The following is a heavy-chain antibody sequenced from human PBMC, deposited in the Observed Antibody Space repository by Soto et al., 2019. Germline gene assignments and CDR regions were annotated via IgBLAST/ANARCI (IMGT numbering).Heavy chain of an antibody. CDR2: ISYSGST. CDR3: ARADPDASVGY. J-gene: IGHJ4*02. Sequence: SEKLSLTCTVSGGSMRSYYWTWLRQSPGRGLEWIGYISYSGSTYYNPSLKSRVTISADTSKNQFSLRMNSMIAADTAVYYCARADPDASVGYWGQGTLVTVS. D-gene: IGHD2-15*01. CDR1: GGSMRSYY. V-gene: IGHV4-59*01.